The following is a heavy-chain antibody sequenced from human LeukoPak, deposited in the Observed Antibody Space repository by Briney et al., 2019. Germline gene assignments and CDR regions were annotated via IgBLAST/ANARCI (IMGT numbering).Heavy chain of an antibody. V-gene: IGHV3-48*04. J-gene: IGHJ4*02. D-gene: IGHD3-10*01. CDR2: ISSSGSTI. Sequence: GGSLKLSCAASGFSFSSYAMSWVRQAPGKGLEWVSYISSSGSTIYYADSVKGRFTISGDNAKNSLYLQMNSLRAEDTAVYYCARDYYGSGSYNYWGQGTLVTVSS. CDR1: GFSFSSYA. CDR3: ARDYYGSGSYNY.